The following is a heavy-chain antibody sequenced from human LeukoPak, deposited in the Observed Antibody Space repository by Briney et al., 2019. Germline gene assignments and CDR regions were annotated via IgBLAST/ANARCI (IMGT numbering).Heavy chain of an antibody. CDR2: ISSSSSYM. D-gene: IGHD6-19*01. J-gene: IGHJ4*02. V-gene: IGHV3-21*04. CDR1: GFSFNTYS. CDR3: AKSGQLWLVTSICDY. Sequence: GESLKISCAASGFSFNTYSMNWVRQAPGKGLEWVASISSSSSYMYYADSVKGRFTISRDNSKNTLYLQMNSLRAEDTAVYYCAKSGQLWLVTSICDYWGQGTLVTVSS.